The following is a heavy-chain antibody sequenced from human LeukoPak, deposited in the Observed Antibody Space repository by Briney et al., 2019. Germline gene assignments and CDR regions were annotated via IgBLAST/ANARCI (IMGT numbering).Heavy chain of an antibody. CDR2: TFHSGTA. Sequence: SETLSLTCTVSGGAITSSRYYWVWIRQPPGKGLEWIGSTFHSGTAYYNPSLKSRVTISVDTSKSQFSLRLTSVTAADTAVYYCARAFSSGYWFDPWGQGTLVIVSS. CDR3: ARAFSSGYWFDP. CDR1: GGAITSSRYY. V-gene: IGHV4-39*01. J-gene: IGHJ5*02. D-gene: IGHD3-22*01.